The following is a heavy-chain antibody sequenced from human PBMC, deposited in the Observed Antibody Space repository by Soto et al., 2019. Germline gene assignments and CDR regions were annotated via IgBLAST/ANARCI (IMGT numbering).Heavy chain of an antibody. V-gene: IGHV6-1*01. CDR1: GDSVSSNSAA. CDR3: ARDVGSDSSSWYYFDY. Sequence: KQSQTLSLTCAISGDSVSSNSAAWTWIRQSPSRGLEWLGRTYYRSKWYNDYAVSVKSRITINPDTSKNQFSLQLNSVTPEDTAVYYCARDVGSDSSSWYYFDYWGQGTLVTVSS. D-gene: IGHD6-13*01. J-gene: IGHJ4*02. CDR2: TYYRSKWYN.